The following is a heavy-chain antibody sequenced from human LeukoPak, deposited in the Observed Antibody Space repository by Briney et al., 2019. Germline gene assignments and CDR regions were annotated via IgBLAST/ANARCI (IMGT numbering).Heavy chain of an antibody. Sequence: GSLRLSCAASGFTVSSNYMSWVRQAPGKGLEWVSVIYSGGSTYYADSVKGRFTTSRDNSKNTLYLQMNSLRAEGTAVYYCAKIYRSRYQLLWLGAFDIWGQGTMVTVSS. CDR1: GFTVSSNY. V-gene: IGHV3-53*01. CDR3: AKIYRSRYQLLWLGAFDI. CDR2: IYSGGST. J-gene: IGHJ3*02. D-gene: IGHD2-2*01.